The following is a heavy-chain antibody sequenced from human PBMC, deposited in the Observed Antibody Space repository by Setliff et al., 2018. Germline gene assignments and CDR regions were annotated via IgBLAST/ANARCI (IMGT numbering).Heavy chain of an antibody. CDR2: IYYRGST. J-gene: IGHJ4*02. CDR1: SYSISSGYN. Sequence: SETLSLTCAVSSYSISSGYNWGWIRQPPGKGLEWIASIYYRGSTSYNSALKSRVSISVDTSKNQFSLNLNSVTAADTAVYYCATLTGDRGVDYWGQGRQVTVS. D-gene: IGHD7-27*01. CDR3: ATLTGDRGVDY. V-gene: IGHV4-38-2*01.